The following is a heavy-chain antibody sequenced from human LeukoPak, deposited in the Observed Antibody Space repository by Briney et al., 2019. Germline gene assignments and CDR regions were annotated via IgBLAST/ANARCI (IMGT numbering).Heavy chain of an antibody. CDR2: IYYSRTT. Sequence: PSETLSLTCTVSGGSISSYYWSWIRQPPGKGLEWIGYIYYSRTTKYNPSLKSRVTISADTSKNQFSLKLNSVTAADTAVYYCVRRQWELQYFDLWGRGTLVAVSS. CDR3: VRRQWELQYFDL. CDR1: GGSISSYY. D-gene: IGHD1-26*01. J-gene: IGHJ2*01. V-gene: IGHV4-59*01.